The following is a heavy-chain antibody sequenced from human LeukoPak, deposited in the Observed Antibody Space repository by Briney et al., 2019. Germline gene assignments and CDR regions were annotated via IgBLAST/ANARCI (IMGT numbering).Heavy chain of an antibody. CDR1: GGSFSGYY. CDR3: AREGQQLVHRAWFDP. J-gene: IGHJ5*02. D-gene: IGHD6-13*01. CDR2: INHSGST. V-gene: IGHV4-34*01. Sequence: SETLSLTCAVYGGSFSGYYWSWIRQPPGKGLEWMGEINHSGSTNYNPSLKSRVTISVDTSKNQFSLKLSSVTAADTAVYYCAREGQQLVHRAWFDPWGQGTLVTVSS.